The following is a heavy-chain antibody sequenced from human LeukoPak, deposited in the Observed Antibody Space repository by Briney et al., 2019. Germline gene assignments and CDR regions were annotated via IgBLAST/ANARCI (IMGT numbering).Heavy chain of an antibody. J-gene: IGHJ3*02. D-gene: IGHD6-19*01. V-gene: IGHV1-18*01. CDR3: ARGLKKYSSGYDAYDM. CDR1: GYNINAYG. CDR2: ISAYNGNT. Sequence: ASVKVSCKASGYNINAYGFSWVRQAPGQGLEWMGWISAYNGNTNYAQKLQGRVTMTTDTSTNTAYMELRSLRPDDTAVYYCARGLKKYSSGYDAYDMWGQGTMVTVSS.